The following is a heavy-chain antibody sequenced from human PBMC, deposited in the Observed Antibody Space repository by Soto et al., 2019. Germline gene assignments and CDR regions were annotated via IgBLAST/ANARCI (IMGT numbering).Heavy chain of an antibody. CDR1: GFTFSSYS. Sequence: GGSLRLSCAASGFTFSSYSMNWVRQAPGKGLEWVSSISSSSSYIYYADSVKGRFTISRDNAKNSLYLQMNSLRAEDTAVYYCARDSDLIPRIAVAAPADAFDIWGQGTMVTVSS. D-gene: IGHD6-19*01. V-gene: IGHV3-21*01. CDR3: ARDSDLIPRIAVAAPADAFDI. J-gene: IGHJ3*02. CDR2: ISSSSSYI.